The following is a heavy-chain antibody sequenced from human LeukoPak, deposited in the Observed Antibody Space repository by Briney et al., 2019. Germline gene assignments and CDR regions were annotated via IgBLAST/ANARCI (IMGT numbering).Heavy chain of an antibody. CDR3: ARGNYRTTYYYGMVV. J-gene: IGHJ6*02. CDR1: GFTFSSYW. V-gene: IGHV3-74*01. D-gene: IGHD4-11*01. CDR2: INSDGSVT. Sequence: GGSLRLSCAASGFTFSSYWMHWVRQAPGKGLVWVSRINSDGSVTSYADSVKGRFTFSRDNAKNTLYLQMNSLRGEDTALYYCARGNYRTTYYYGMVVWGQGTTVTVSS.